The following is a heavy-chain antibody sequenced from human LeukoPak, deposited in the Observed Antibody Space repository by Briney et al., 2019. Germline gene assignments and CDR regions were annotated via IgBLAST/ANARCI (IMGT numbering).Heavy chain of an antibody. J-gene: IGHJ6*03. D-gene: IGHD3-3*01. CDR3: ARGLTIFGVVNPGSEPGTYYYYYMDV. CDR2: MNPNSGNT. V-gene: IGHV1-8*01. Sequence: ASVKVSCKASGYTFTSYDINWVRQATGQGLEWMGWMNPNSGNTGYAQKFQGRVTMTRNTSISTAYMELSSLSSEDTAVYYCARGLTIFGVVNPGSEPGTYYYYYMDVWGKGTTVTVSS. CDR1: GYTFTSYD.